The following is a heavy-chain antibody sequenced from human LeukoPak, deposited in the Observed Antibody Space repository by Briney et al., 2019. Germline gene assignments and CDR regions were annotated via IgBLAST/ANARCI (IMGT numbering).Heavy chain of an antibody. CDR1: GGSISSSNW. CDR3: ARGVRDIVVVVAAYFDY. CDR2: IYHSGST. Sequence: PSETLSLTCAVSGGSISSSNWWSWVHQPPGKGLEWIGEIYHSGSTNYNPSLKSRVTISVDTSKNQFSLKLSSVTAADTAVYYCARGVRDIVVVVAAYFDYWGQGTLVTVSS. V-gene: IGHV4-4*02. J-gene: IGHJ4*02. D-gene: IGHD2-15*01.